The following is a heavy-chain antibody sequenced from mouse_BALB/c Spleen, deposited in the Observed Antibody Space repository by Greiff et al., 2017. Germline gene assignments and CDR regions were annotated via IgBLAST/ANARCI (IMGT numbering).Heavy chain of an antibody. Sequence: EVKLVESGPELVKPGASMKISCKASGYSFTGYTMNWVKQSHGKNLEWIGLINPYNGGTSYNQKFKGKATLTVDKSSSTAYMELLSLTSEDSAVYYCARFHYGSSPFAYWGQGTLVTVSA. J-gene: IGHJ3*01. CDR1: GYSFTGYT. CDR2: INPYNGGT. CDR3: ARFHYGSSPFAY. V-gene: IGHV1-26*01. D-gene: IGHD1-1*01.